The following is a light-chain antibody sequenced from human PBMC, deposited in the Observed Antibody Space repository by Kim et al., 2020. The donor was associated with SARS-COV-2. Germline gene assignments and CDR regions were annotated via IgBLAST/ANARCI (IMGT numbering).Light chain of an antibody. CDR1: SGSIASNY. CDR2: ENN. J-gene: IGLJ2*01. CDR3: QYYDSTKII. Sequence: NFMLTQPHSVSESPGKTVTISCTRSSGSIASNYVQWYQQRPDSAPTMVIYENNERPSGVPDRFSGSADSSSNSASLAIAGLKTEDEADYYCQYYDSTKIIFGGGTQLTVL. V-gene: IGLV6-57*04.